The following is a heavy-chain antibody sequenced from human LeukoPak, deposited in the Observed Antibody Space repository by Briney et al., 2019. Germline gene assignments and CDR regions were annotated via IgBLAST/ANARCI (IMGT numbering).Heavy chain of an antibody. D-gene: IGHD3-22*01. Sequence: GGSLGLSCAASGFTFSNYWMTWVRQAPGKGLEWVANIKQDGSEKYYVDSVKGRFTISRDNAKNSLYLQMNSLRAEDTAVYYCVRDHHRRLYDSQARDTFDIWGQGTMVTVSS. CDR2: IKQDGSEK. CDR3: VRDHHRRLYDSQARDTFDI. CDR1: GFTFSNYW. V-gene: IGHV3-7*01. J-gene: IGHJ3*02.